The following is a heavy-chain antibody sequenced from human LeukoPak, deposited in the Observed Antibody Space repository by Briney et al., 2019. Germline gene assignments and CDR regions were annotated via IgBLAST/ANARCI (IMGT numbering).Heavy chain of an antibody. J-gene: IGHJ5*02. V-gene: IGHV3-64D*09. CDR2: ISSNGGST. CDR3: VGVRWFGGSNWFDP. CDR1: GFTFSTSA. Sequence: GGSLRLSCSASGFTFSTSAMHWVRQAPGKGLEYGSAISSNGGSTYYADSVKGRFTISRDNSKNTLHLQMSSLRAEDTAVYYCVGVRWFGGSNWFDPWGQGTLVTVSS. D-gene: IGHD3-10*01.